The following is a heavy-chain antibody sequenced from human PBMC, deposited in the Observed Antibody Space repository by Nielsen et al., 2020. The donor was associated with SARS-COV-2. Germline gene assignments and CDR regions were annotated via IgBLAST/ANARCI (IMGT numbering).Heavy chain of an antibody. CDR3: AREGLERGNWFDP. Sequence: WIRQPPGKGLEWIGYIYYSGSTNYNPSLKSRVTISVDTSKNQFSLKLSSVTAADTAVYYCAREGLERGNWFDPWGQGTLVTVSS. J-gene: IGHJ5*02. CDR2: IYYSGST. V-gene: IGHV4-59*01. D-gene: IGHD1-1*01.